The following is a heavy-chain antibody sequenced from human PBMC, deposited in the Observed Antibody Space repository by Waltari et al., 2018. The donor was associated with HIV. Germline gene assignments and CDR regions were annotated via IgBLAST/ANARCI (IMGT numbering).Heavy chain of an antibody. CDR2: IYYSGRT. V-gene: IGHV4-59*01. CDR1: GGSISSYY. Sequence: QVQLQESGPGLVKPSETLSLTCTVSGGSISSYYWSWIRQPPGKGLEWIGYIYYSGRTNSNPSLRSRVTESVDTAKNHFSLKLSSLTAADTAVYYCARVDYGPNPYGMDVWGQGTTVTVSS. D-gene: IGHD4-17*01. J-gene: IGHJ6*02. CDR3: ARVDYGPNPYGMDV.